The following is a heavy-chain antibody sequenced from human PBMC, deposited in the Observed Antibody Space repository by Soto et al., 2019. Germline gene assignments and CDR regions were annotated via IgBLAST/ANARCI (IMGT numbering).Heavy chain of an antibody. CDR2: IIPLLDTT. Sequence: GASVKVSCKTSGGTFSNDIITWVRQAPGQGLEWMGRIIPLLDTTNYARNFQGRVTMTSNTSISTAYMELNSLRSEDTAVYYCTRGGGAYSLDHWGQGTLVTVSS. V-gene: IGHV1-69*08. CDR3: TRGGGAYSLDH. D-gene: IGHD2-15*01. CDR1: GGTFSNDI. J-gene: IGHJ4*02.